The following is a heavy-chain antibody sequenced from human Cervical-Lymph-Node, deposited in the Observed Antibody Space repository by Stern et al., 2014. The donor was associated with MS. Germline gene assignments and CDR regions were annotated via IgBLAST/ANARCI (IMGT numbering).Heavy chain of an antibody. V-gene: IGHV1-69*01. CDR3: ASGGYSPYYYYVMDV. CDR1: GGSFSDSG. Sequence: VQLVESGAEVKKPGASLKVSCKASGGSFSDSGFTWVRQAPGQGLEWMGGIIPKFGTADYAQTFQGRVTLTADEPTSTAYVEVTSLRSEDTAVYYCASGGYSPYYYYVMDVWGQGTTVTVSS. J-gene: IGHJ6*02. CDR2: IIPKFGTA. D-gene: IGHD5-18*01.